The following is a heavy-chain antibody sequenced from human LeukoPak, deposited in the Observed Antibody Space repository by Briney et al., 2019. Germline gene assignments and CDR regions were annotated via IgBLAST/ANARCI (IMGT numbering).Heavy chain of an antibody. V-gene: IGHV3-23*01. J-gene: IGHJ6*03. CDR2: ISGSGGST. CDR3: ARVRYYFYMDV. CDR1: GFTFSSYA. Sequence: GGSLRLSCAASGFTFSSYAMSWVRQAPGKGLEWVSAISGSGGSTYYADSVKGRFTISRDNSKNSLSLQMNSLRVEDTAVYYCARVRYYFYMDVWGKGTTVTVSS.